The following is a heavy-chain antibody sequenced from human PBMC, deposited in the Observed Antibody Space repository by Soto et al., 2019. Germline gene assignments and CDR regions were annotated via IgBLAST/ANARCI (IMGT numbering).Heavy chain of an antibody. J-gene: IGHJ6*02. D-gene: IGHD6-13*01. CDR2: IIPTFGTA. CDR3: ARGRYSRTMQTYYYGMDV. V-gene: IGHV1-69*05. Sequence: SVKVSCKASGGTFSSYAISWVRQAPGQGLEWMGGIIPTFGTANYAQKFQGRVTITTDESTSTAYMELSSLRSDDTAVYYFARGRYSRTMQTYYYGMDVWGQGTTVTVSS. CDR1: GGTFSSYA.